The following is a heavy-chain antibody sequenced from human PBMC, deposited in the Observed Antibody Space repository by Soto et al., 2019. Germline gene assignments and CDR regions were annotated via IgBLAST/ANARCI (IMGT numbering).Heavy chain of an antibody. J-gene: IGHJ6*02. Sequence: QITLKESGPPVVQPTQTLTLTCSFSGFSLSTSAEGVAWIRQRLGKALEWLALIYWDDDERYSPFLKSRLTIGKDTSKNQVVLTMTNMDPVDTATYFCAHKGGRGAAMDVWGQGATVTVSS. CDR2: IYWDDDE. D-gene: IGHD2-15*01. CDR1: GFSLSTSAEG. CDR3: AHKGGRGAAMDV. V-gene: IGHV2-5*02.